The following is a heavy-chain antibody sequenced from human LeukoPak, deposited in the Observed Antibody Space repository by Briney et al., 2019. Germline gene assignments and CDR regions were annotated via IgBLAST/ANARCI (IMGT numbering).Heavy chain of an antibody. Sequence: GGSLRLSCAASGFTFSSYSMNWVRQAPGKGLEWVSSISSSSSYIYYADSVKGRFTISRDNAKNSLYLQMNSLGAEDTAVYYCARVVVVAATWYYFDYWGQGTLVTVSS. CDR1: GFTFSSYS. V-gene: IGHV3-21*01. CDR2: ISSSSSYI. CDR3: ARVVVVAATWYYFDY. J-gene: IGHJ4*02. D-gene: IGHD2-15*01.